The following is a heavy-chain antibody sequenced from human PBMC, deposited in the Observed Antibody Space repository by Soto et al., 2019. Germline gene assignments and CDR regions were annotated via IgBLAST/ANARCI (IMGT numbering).Heavy chain of an antibody. CDR3: AGLYPYESSGYHLNF. D-gene: IGHD3-22*01. V-gene: IGHV4-59*08. CDR2: IYYIGST. J-gene: IGHJ4*02. CDR1: GGSISSYY. Sequence: SETLSLTCTVSGGSISSYYWSWIRQPPGKGLEWVGCIYYIGSTNYNPSLKSRVTISVDTSKNQFSLKLRSVTAADTAVFYCAGLYPYESSGYHLNFWGQGTLVTVSS.